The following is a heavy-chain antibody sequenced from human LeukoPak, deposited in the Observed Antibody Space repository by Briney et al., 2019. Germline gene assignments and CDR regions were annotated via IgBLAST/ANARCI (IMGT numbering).Heavy chain of an antibody. CDR1: GGSISRYY. J-gene: IGHJ3*02. CDR2: IYYSGST. V-gene: IGHV4-59*12. CDR3: ARGVGYSSSWYFCAFDI. D-gene: IGHD6-13*01. Sequence: PSETLSLTCTVSGGSISRYYWSWIRQPPGKGLEWIGYIYYSGSTNYNPSLKSRVTISVDTSKNQFSLKLSSVTAADTAVYYCARGVGYSSSWYFCAFDIWGQGTMVTVSS.